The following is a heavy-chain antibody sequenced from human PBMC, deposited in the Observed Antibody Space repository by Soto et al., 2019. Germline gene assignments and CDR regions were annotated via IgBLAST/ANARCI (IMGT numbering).Heavy chain of an antibody. J-gene: IGHJ4*02. CDR1: GFAFNDRW. CDR3: ARGGAMGVDY. V-gene: IGHV3-74*01. CDR2: IDGPASTT. D-gene: IGHD1-26*01. Sequence: GGSLRLACAASGFAFNDRWIHWVRQAPGKGLVWVSRIDGPASTTNYADSVKGRFTTSRDNAKNIAFLHMNSLTDEDTAVYYCARGGAMGVDYWGQGTLVTVSS.